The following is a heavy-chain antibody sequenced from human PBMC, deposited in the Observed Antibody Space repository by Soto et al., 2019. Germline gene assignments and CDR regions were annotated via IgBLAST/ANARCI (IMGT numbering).Heavy chain of an antibody. J-gene: IGHJ4*02. CDR3: ARGGGHTYGRLPGVY. CDR2: VKQDGSEK. V-gene: IGHV3-7*05. D-gene: IGHD5-18*01. Sequence: EVQLVESGGGLVQPGGSLRLSCAASGFTFSTYWMTWVRQAPGKGLEWVAHVKQDGSEKYNVDSVKGRFTISRDNAKNSPYLQMNSLRAGDTAVYYCARGGGHTYGRLPGVYWGQGILVTVSS. CDR1: GFTFSTYW.